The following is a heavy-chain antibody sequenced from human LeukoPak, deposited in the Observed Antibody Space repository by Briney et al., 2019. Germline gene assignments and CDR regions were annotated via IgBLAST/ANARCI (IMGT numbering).Heavy chain of an antibody. CDR3: VRQGYADFSSRPFDY. Sequence: MPSETLSLTCTLSRGSISSSGYYWGWIRQPPGKGLEWIGSIYYSGSTYYNPSLKSRVTISVDTSKNQFSLKLSSVTAADTAMYFCVRQGYADFSSRPFDYWGQGTLVTVSS. D-gene: IGHD4-17*01. CDR2: IYYSGST. V-gene: IGHV4-39*01. J-gene: IGHJ4*02. CDR1: RGSISSSGYY.